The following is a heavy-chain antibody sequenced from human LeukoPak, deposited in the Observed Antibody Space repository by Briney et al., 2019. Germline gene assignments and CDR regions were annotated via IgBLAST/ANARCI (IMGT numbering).Heavy chain of an antibody. V-gene: IGHV1-69*04. Sequence: ASVKVSCKASGGTFSSYAISWVRQAPGQGLEWMGRIIPILGIVNYAQKFQGRVTITADKSTSTAYMELSSLRSEDTAVYYCARVGVAVAGILAEYFQHWGQGTLVTVCS. CDR2: IIPILGIV. CDR3: ARVGVAVAGILAEYFQH. D-gene: IGHD6-19*01. CDR1: GGTFSSYA. J-gene: IGHJ1*01.